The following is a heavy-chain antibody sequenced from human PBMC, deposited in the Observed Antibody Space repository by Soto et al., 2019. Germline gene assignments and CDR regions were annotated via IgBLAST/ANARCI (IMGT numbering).Heavy chain of an antibody. CDR2: INPKFGDT. J-gene: IGHJ6*02. V-gene: IGHV1-2*02. Sequence: QVQLVQSGAEVKEPGDSVRVSCEASGYTFTAYYIHWVRQAPGQGLEWMGWINPKFGDTTYAQDFQGRVSKTRDMSISRVYMELSRLTSDYTAIYYCARNMDYYYGPGSGNGHGFWGQGTTVTVFS. CDR1: GYTFTAYY. D-gene: IGHD3-10*01. CDR3: ARNMDYYYGPGSGNGHGF.